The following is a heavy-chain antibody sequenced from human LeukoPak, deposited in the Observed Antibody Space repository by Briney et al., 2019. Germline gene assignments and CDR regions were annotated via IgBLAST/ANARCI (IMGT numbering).Heavy chain of an antibody. J-gene: IGHJ4*02. CDR1: GFSFRSHG. CDR2: ITSSGSSI. D-gene: IGHD6-19*01. Sequence: PGGSLRLSCAASGFSFRSHGMNWVRQAPGKGLEWVSYITSSGSSIYYADSVKGRFTISGDNAKNSLYLQMNSLRAEDTAVYYCARDVATSGWATFYWGPGTLVTVSS. V-gene: IGHV3-48*01. CDR3: ARDVATSGWATFY.